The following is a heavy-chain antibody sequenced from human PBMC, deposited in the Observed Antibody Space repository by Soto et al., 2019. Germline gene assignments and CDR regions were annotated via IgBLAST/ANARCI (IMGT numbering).Heavy chain of an antibody. CDR3: ARDYGSSSWGTLYYFDY. CDR1: GFTFSSYG. J-gene: IGHJ4*02. V-gene: IGHV3-33*01. Sequence: GGSLRLSCAASGFTFSSYGMHWVRQAPGKGLEWVAVIWYDGSNKYYADSVKGRFTISRDNSKNTLYLQMNSLRAEDTAVYYCARDYGSSSWGTLYYFDYWGQGTLVTVSS. CDR2: IWYDGSNK. D-gene: IGHD6-13*01.